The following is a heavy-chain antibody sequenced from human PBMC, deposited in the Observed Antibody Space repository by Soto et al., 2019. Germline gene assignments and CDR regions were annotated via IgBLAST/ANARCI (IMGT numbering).Heavy chain of an antibody. CDR2: IIPIFGTA. CDR3: ARDSSAKYDFWSGYSSGMDV. D-gene: IGHD3-3*01. Sequence: SVKVSCKVSGGTFSSYAISWVRQAPGQGLEWMGGIIPIFGTANYAQKFQGRVTITADKSTSTAYMELSSLRSEDTAVYYCARDSSAKYDFWSGYSSGMDVPCKVTTVTVSS. J-gene: IGHJ6*04. V-gene: IGHV1-69*06. CDR1: GGTFSSYA.